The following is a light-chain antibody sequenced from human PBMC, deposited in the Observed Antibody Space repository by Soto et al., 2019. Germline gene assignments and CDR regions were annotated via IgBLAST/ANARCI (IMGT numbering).Light chain of an antibody. Sequence: IQMTQSPSTLPASVGARLTLTCRASQSISSWLAWYQQKPGKAPKLLIYKASSLASGVPSRVSGRGSGTEFTLTISSLQPDDFATYDCQQYNSYPLTFGGGTKVDIK. J-gene: IGKJ4*01. V-gene: IGKV1-5*03. CDR1: QSISSW. CDR3: QQYNSYPLT. CDR2: KAS.